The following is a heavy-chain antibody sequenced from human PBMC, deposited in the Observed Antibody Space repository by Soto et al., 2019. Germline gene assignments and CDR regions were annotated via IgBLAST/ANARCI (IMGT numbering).Heavy chain of an antibody. D-gene: IGHD6-19*01. Sequence: ASVKVSCKASGYTFTSYGISWVRRAPGQGLEWMGWISAYNGNTNYAQKLQGRVTMTTDTSTRTAYMDLRSLRSDDTAVDYCAGDVGSRGRLKTGVWFDPWGQGTLVTVSS. CDR2: ISAYNGNT. J-gene: IGHJ5*02. CDR1: GYTFTSYG. V-gene: IGHV1-18*01. CDR3: AGDVGSRGRLKTGVWFDP.